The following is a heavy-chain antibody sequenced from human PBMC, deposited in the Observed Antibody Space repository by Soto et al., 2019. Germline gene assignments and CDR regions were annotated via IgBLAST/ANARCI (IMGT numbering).Heavy chain of an antibody. CDR1: GYFIGSGDYS. Sequence: QVHLQASGPGLLTPSQTLALTCVVSGYFIGSGDYSWTGIRQPPGKGLEYIGYISKTGKTYYNPSLQSRPFISLETSKSQFSRRLTSVPAADTAMYYCDRSLSSSPGYFDPLGQGTLVTVSS. D-gene: IGHD6-6*01. J-gene: IGHJ5*02. V-gene: IGHV4-30-4*01. CDR3: DRSLSSSPGYFDP. CDR2: ISKTGKT.